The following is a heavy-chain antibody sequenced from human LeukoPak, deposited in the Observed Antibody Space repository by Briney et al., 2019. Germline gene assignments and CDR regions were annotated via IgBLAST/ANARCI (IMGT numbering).Heavy chain of an antibody. CDR3: ARVTPWDY. CDR1: GFTVSSSY. J-gene: IGHJ4*02. CDR2: IYSGGNT. Sequence: GGSLRLSCAASGFTVSSSYMSWVRQAPGKGLEWVSVIYSGGNTYYADSVKGRFTISRDNSKNTLYLQMNSLRAEDTAVYYCARVTPWDYWGQGNLVIVSS. V-gene: IGHV3-66*02.